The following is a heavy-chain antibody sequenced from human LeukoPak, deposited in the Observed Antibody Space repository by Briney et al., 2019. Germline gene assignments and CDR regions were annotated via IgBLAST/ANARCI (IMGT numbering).Heavy chain of an antibody. CDR2: IYYNGST. D-gene: IGHD2-21*02. J-gene: IGHJ3*01. V-gene: IGHV4-59*08. CDR1: GDSIYNYY. CDR3: VGTYCGGDCYAMYAFDF. Sequence: SETLSLTCSVAGDSIYNYYWSWIRQPPAKRLEWIGYIYYNGSTNYNPSLKSRVTFSVDTSRSQFALRLSSVTAADTAVYYCVGTYCGGDCYAMYAFDFWGQGTVVSVSS.